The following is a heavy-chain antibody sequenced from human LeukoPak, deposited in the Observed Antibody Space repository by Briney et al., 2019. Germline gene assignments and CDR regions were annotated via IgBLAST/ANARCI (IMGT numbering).Heavy chain of an antibody. D-gene: IGHD1-1*01. J-gene: IGHJ4*02. V-gene: IGHV4-39*07. Sequence: SETLSLTCTVSGGSISSTNYYWGWIRQPPGKGLEWIGSIYYSGSTYYNPSVKSRLTISLDTSKNQFSLRLSFVTAVDTAFYYCARRYNWNDRWDWGQGTLVTVSP. CDR2: IYYSGST. CDR1: GGSISSTNYY. CDR3: ARRYNWNDRWD.